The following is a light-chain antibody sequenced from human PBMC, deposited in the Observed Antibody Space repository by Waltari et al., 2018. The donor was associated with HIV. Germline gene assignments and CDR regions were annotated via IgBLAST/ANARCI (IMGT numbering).Light chain of an antibody. Sequence: DIVMTQYPDSLAVSLRARATITVKSRQSVLYSTNTKNYLAWYQHKPGQPPKLLIYWESTRESGVPDRFSGSGSGTDFTLTISSLQAEDVAVYYCQQYYSTPRTFGQGTKVEIK. CDR2: WES. J-gene: IGKJ1*01. CDR1: QSVLYSTNTKNY. CDR3: QQYYSTPRT. V-gene: IGKV4-1*01.